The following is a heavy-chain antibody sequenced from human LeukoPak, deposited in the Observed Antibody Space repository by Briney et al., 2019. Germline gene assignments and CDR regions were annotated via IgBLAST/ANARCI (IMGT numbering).Heavy chain of an antibody. CDR1: GFTFSSYA. V-gene: IGHV3-30-3*01. CDR3: ARVTLRYFDWLPLGLLDAFDI. Sequence: PGRSLRHSCAASGFTFSSYAMHWVRPAPGKGLEWVAVISYDGSNKYYADSVKGRFTISRDNSKNTLYLQMNSLRAEDTAVYYCARVTLRYFDWLPLGLLDAFDIWGQGTMVTVSS. D-gene: IGHD3-9*01. J-gene: IGHJ3*02. CDR2: ISYDGSNK.